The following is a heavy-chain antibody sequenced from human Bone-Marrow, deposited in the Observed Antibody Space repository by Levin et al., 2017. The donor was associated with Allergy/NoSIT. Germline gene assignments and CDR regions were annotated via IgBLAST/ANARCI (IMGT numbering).Heavy chain of an antibody. CDR2: IKSKTDGGTT. Sequence: GGSLRLSCAASGFTFSSAWMSLVRQAPGKGLEWVGRIKSKTDGGTTHYAAPVKGRFTISRDDSKNTLYLQMDNLKSEDTAVYYCTTTARIVPPVRDWYFDRWGPGTLVTVSS. CDR3: TTTARIVPPVRDWYFDR. CDR1: GFTFSSAW. J-gene: IGHJ2*01. V-gene: IGHV3-15*01. D-gene: IGHD1-26*01.